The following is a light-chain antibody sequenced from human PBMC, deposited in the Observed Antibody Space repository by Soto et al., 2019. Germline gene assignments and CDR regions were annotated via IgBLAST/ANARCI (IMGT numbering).Light chain of an antibody. J-gene: IGLJ3*02. Sequence: NFMLTQPHSVSESPGKTVTISCTRSSGSIASNYVQWYPQRPGSAPTTVIYEDNQRPSGATARFSGSIDSYSNSASLTISGLKTEDEADYSGQSYDSSAQVFGGGTKLTVL. CDR3: QSYDSSAQV. V-gene: IGLV6-57*03. CDR2: EDN. CDR1: SGSIASNY.